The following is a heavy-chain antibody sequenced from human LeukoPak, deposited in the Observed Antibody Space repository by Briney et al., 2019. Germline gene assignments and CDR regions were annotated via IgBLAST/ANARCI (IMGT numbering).Heavy chain of an antibody. CDR3: AREGWFGEPPSHWFDP. V-gene: IGHV6-1*01. Sequence: SQTLSLTCAISGDSVSSNSAAWNWIRQSPSRGLEWLGRTFYRSKWYNDYAVSLKSRITINPDTSKNQFSLQLNSVTPEDTAVYYCAREGWFGEPPSHWFDPWGQGTLVTVSS. J-gene: IGHJ5*02. D-gene: IGHD3-10*01. CDR1: GDSVSSNSAA. CDR2: TFYRSKWYN.